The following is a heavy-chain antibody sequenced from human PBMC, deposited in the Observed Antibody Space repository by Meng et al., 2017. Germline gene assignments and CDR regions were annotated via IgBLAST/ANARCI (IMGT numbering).Heavy chain of an antibody. Sequence: QVHLQQWGAGLLKPSETLSLTCAVYGGSFSGYYWSWSRQPPGKGLEWIGEINHSGSTNYNPSLKSRVTISVDTSKNQFSLKLSSVTAADTAVYYCARRGIAARPFYYWGQGTLVTVSS. CDR1: GGSFSGYY. V-gene: IGHV4-34*01. CDR3: ARRGIAARPFYY. D-gene: IGHD6-6*01. J-gene: IGHJ4*02. CDR2: INHSGST.